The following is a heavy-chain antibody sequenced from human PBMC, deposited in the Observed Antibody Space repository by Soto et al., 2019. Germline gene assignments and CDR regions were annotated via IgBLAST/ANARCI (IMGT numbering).Heavy chain of an antibody. CDR3: AREVDYDFWSGYRSDAFDI. CDR2: IIPIFGTA. Sequence: VASVKGSCKASGDTFSSYASSWGRQAPEQGLEWMGGIIPIFGTANYAQKFQGRVTITADESTSTAYMELSSLRSEDTAVYYCAREVDYDFWSGYRSDAFDIWGQGTMVTVSS. D-gene: IGHD3-3*01. J-gene: IGHJ3*02. V-gene: IGHV1-69*13. CDR1: GDTFSSYA.